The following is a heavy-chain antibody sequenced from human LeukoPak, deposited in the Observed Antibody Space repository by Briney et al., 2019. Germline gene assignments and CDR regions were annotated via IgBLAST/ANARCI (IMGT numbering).Heavy chain of an antibody. D-gene: IGHD4-17*01. Sequence: PGGSLRLSCAASVFTFSTYVMHWVRQAPGKGLEWLAVICHDGSDKYYADSVKGRFTISRDNSKNTLSMQLNSLKPDDTGVYYCACLTVTGRPRGGGLDFDHWGQGTLVTVSS. J-gene: IGHJ4*02. CDR1: VFTFSTYV. V-gene: IGHV3-33*01. CDR2: ICHDGSDK. CDR3: ACLTVTGRPRGGGLDFDH.